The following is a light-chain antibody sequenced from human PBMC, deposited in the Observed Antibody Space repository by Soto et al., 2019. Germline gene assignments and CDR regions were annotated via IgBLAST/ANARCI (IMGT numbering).Light chain of an antibody. CDR3: QQYGNSPPPYT. CDR1: QSVSNNY. V-gene: IGKV3-20*01. J-gene: IGKJ2*01. CDR2: GAS. Sequence: DIVLTQSPGTLSLSPGERATLSCRASQSVSNNYLAWYQQKPGRAPRILMYGASIRATGIPDRFSGSGSGTDFTLTSSRLEPEDFAVYYCQQYGNSPPPYTFVQGTKLEIK.